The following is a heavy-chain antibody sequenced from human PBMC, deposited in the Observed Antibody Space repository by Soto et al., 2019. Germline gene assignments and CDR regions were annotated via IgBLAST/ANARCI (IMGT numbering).Heavy chain of an antibody. CDR2: ISAYNGNT. Sequence: QVQLVQSGAEVKKPGASVKVSCKASGYTFTSYGISWVRQAPGQGLEWMGWISAYNGNTNYAQKLQGRVTMTTDTFTSTAYMELRSLRSDDTAVYYCARDHPSWEQLVHHYYYGMDVWGQGTTVTVSS. CDR1: GYTFTSYG. J-gene: IGHJ6*02. CDR3: ARDHPSWEQLVHHYYYGMDV. V-gene: IGHV1-18*01. D-gene: IGHD6-6*01.